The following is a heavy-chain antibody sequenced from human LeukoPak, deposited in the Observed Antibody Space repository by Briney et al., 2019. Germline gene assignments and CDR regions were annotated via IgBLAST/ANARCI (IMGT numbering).Heavy chain of an antibody. CDR2: IIPIFGTA. V-gene: IGHV1-69*13. Sequence: ASVKVSCKASGGTFSSYAISWVRQAPGQGLEWMGGIIPIFGTANYALKFQGRVTITADESTSTAYMELSSLRSEDTAVYYCARGSVESYDSSGYYGYWGQGTLVTVSS. CDR1: GGTFSSYA. CDR3: ARGSVESYDSSGYYGY. D-gene: IGHD3-22*01. J-gene: IGHJ4*02.